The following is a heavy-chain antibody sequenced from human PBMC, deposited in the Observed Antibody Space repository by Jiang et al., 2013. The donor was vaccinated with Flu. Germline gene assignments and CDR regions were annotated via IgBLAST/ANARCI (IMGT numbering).Heavy chain of an antibody. CDR2: IYYSGST. D-gene: IGHD3-22*01. Sequence: YIYYSGSTNYNPSLKSRVTISVDTSKNQFSLKLSSVTAADTAVYYCARRSYDSSGYYPFDYWGQGTLVTVSS. J-gene: IGHJ4*02. CDR3: ARRSYDSSGYYPFDY. V-gene: IGHV4-59*08.